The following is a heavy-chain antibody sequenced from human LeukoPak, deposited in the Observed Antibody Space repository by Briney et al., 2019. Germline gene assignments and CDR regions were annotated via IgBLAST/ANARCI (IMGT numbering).Heavy chain of an antibody. Sequence: GGSLRLSCAASGFTFSSYAMSWVRQAPGKGLEWVSAIRGSGGSTYYADSVKGRFTISRDNSKNTLYLQMNSLRAEDTAVYYCAKARYCSGGSCYAFDYWGQGTLVTVSS. D-gene: IGHD2-15*01. V-gene: IGHV3-23*01. CDR1: GFTFSSYA. CDR3: AKARYCSGGSCYAFDY. J-gene: IGHJ4*02. CDR2: IRGSGGST.